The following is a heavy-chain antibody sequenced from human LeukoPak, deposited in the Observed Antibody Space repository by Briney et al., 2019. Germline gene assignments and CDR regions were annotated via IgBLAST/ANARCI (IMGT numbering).Heavy chain of an antibody. D-gene: IGHD4-17*01. CDR3: VKDKGDLFYGDYVLFRH. CDR1: GFTFSRYA. J-gene: IGHJ1*01. V-gene: IGHV3-64D*06. Sequence: PGGSLRLSCSASGFTFSRYAMHWVRQAPGKGLEYVSAISCNGGSTYYADSVKGRFTISRDNSKNTLYLQMSSLRAEDTAVYYCVKDKGDLFYGDYVLFRHWGQGTLVTVSS. CDR2: ISCNGGST.